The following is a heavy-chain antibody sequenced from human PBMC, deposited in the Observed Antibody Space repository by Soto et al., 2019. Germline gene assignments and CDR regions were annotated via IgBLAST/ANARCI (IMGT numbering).Heavy chain of an antibody. CDR2: ISYDGSNK. D-gene: IGHD2-15*01. CDR3: ARDLGNGGSWHVFDP. CDR1: GFTFSSYA. Sequence: GGSLRLSCAASGFTFSSYAMHWVRQAPGKGLEWVAVISYDGSNKYYADSVKGRFTISRDNSKNTLYLQMNSLRAEDTAVCYCARDLGNGGSWHVFDPWGQGTLVTVSS. V-gene: IGHV3-30-3*01. J-gene: IGHJ5*02.